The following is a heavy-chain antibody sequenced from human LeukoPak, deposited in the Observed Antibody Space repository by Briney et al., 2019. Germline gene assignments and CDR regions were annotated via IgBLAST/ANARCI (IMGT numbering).Heavy chain of an antibody. V-gene: IGHV3-53*01. CDR2: IYSGGST. J-gene: IGHJ4*02. CDR3: ASGLRDGYNPFDY. CDR1: GFTVSSNY. D-gene: IGHD5-24*01. Sequence: GGSLRLSCAASGFTVSSNYVSWVRQAPGKGLEWVSVIYSGGSTYYANSVQGRFTISRDNSKNTLYLQMNSLRAEDTAVYYCASGLRDGYNPFDYWGQGTLVTVSS.